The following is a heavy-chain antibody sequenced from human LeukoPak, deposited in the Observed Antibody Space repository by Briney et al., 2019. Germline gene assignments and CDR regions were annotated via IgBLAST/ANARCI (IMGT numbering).Heavy chain of an antibody. D-gene: IGHD3-10*01. CDR2: IYYSGST. CDR1: GGSFSSGTFY. Sequence: PSETLSLTCTFSGGSFSSGTFYWAWIRQPPGKGLEWIGSIYYSGSTYYNPSLKSRVTISVDMSKNQFSLKLSSVTAADTAVYYCARGQVPALTYYYGSGSYPYYYMDVWGKGTTVTVSS. V-gene: IGHV4-39*07. J-gene: IGHJ6*03. CDR3: ARGQVPALTYYYGSGSYPYYYMDV.